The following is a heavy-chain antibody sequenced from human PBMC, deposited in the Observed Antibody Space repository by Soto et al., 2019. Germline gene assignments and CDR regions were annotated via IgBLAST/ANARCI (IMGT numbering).Heavy chain of an antibody. Sequence: QVQLVQSGAEVKKPGSSVKVSCKASGGTFSSYAISWVRQAPGQGLEWMGGIIPIFGTANYAQKFQGRVTITADESTSTAYMELSSLRSEHTAVYYCAREIGGYCSSTSCYKYYYGMDVWGQGTTVTVSS. J-gene: IGHJ6*02. CDR2: IIPIFGTA. V-gene: IGHV1-69*01. CDR3: AREIGGYCSSTSCYKYYYGMDV. CDR1: GGTFSSYA. D-gene: IGHD2-2*02.